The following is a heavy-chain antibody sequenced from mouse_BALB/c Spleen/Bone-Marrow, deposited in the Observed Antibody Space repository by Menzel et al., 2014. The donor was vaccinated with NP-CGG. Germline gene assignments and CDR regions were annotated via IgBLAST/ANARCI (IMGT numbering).Heavy chain of an antibody. CDR2: INPGSGAT. CDR1: GYAFTNYL. V-gene: IGHV1-54*01. D-gene: IGHD4-1*01. CDR3: ARGLGPSYAMDY. J-gene: IGHJ4*01. Sequence: QVQLKESGAELVRPGTSVKVSCKASGYAFTNYLIEWVKQRPGQGLEWIGVINPGSGATDYNENFKGKATLTADKSSSTAYMQLTSLTSDDSAVYFCARGLGPSYAMDYWGQGTSVTVSS.